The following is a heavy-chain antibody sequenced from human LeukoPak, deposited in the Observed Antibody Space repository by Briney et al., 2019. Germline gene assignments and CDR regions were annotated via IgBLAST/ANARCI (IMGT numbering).Heavy chain of an antibody. V-gene: IGHV4-39*07. Sequence: SETLSLTCTVSGAPIPYSGPYYWSWIRQPAGKRLEYIGSVYSSGKTYYNPSLQTRVTVSLDRSRNQFSLSLYSSTAADTAVYYCARGISTTLSHSWYDPWGQGTLVTVSS. D-gene: IGHD1-1*01. CDR3: ARGISTTLSHSWYDP. J-gene: IGHJ5*02. CDR2: VYSSGKT. CDR1: GAPIPYSGPYY.